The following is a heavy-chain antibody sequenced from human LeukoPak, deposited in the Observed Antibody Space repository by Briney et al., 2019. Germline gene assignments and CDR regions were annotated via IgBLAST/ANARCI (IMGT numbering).Heavy chain of an antibody. V-gene: IGHV1-2*04. CDR2: INPNSGGT. J-gene: IGHJ4*02. CDR3: ARSVGSYYDFSDY. Sequence: ASVKVSCKASGYTFTGYYMHWVRQAPGQGLEWMGRINPNSGGTNYAQKFQGWVTMTRDTSISTAYMELSRLRSDDTAVYYCARSVGSYYDFSDYWGQGTLVTVSS. D-gene: IGHD1-26*01. CDR1: GYTFTGYY.